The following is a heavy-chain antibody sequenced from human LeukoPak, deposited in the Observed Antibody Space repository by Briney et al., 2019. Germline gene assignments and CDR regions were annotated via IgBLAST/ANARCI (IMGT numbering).Heavy chain of an antibody. CDR3: AKEGRWLDS. Sequence: PGRSLRLSCAASGFTFDDYAMHWVRQAPGKGLEWVANILYDGSHEFYADSVKGRFTISRDNSKNTPYLQINSLRTEDTAVYFCAKEGRWLDSWGQGTLVTVSS. J-gene: IGHJ4*02. CDR2: ILYDGSHE. D-gene: IGHD4-23*01. V-gene: IGHV3-30*04. CDR1: GFTFDDYA.